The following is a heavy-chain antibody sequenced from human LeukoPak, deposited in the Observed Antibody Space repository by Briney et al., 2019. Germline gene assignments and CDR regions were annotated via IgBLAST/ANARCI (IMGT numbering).Heavy chain of an antibody. Sequence: GGSLRLSCAASGFTFSSYNMNWVRQAPGKGLEWVSSIHSSSTYIYYADSVKGRFTISRDNAKNSLYLQMNSLRAEDTAVYYCASPRTTGQTSYYFDNWGQETLVTVSS. D-gene: IGHD2-8*02. CDR3: ASPRTTGQTSYYFDN. CDR1: GFTFSSYN. J-gene: IGHJ4*02. V-gene: IGHV3-21*01. CDR2: IHSSSTYI.